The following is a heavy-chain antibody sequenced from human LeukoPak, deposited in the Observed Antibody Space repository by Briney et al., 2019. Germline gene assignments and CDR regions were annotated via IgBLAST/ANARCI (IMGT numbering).Heavy chain of an antibody. CDR3: ARDHSYYFGSQTSTLDV. Sequence: KSSETLSLTCTFSGASISTAGYYWTWIRQSPGGGLEWIGYIYYTGSIDYNPSLKSRLTMSLDTSKNQFSLKLRSVTAADTAIYYCARDHSYYFGSQTSTLDVWGQGTAVTVSS. D-gene: IGHD3-10*01. CDR1: GASISTAGYY. V-gene: IGHV4-31*03. J-gene: IGHJ6*02. CDR2: IYYTGSI.